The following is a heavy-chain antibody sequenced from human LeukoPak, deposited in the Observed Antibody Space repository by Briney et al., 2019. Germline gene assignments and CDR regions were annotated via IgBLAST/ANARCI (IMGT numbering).Heavy chain of an antibody. D-gene: IGHD3-10*01. CDR2: IYPGGNT. Sequence: GGSLRLSCAASGLTASGNYMSWVRQVPGKGLEWISLIYPGGNTYYAKSVEDRFTISRDNSKNTLYLQMDSLKAEDTAVYYCAKVRYNYGDDYWGQGTLVTVSS. CDR1: GLTASGNY. CDR3: AKVRYNYGDDY. J-gene: IGHJ4*02. V-gene: IGHV3-53*01.